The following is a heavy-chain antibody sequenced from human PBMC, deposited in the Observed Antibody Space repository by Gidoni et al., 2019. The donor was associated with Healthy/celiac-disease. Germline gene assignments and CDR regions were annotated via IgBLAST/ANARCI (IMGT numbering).Heavy chain of an antibody. D-gene: IGHD1-1*01. Sequence: EVQLVESGGGLVQPGGSLRLSCSASGFTFRSYAMHWVRQAPGKGLEYVSAISSNGGSTYYADSVKGRFTISRDNSKNTLYLQMSSLRAEDTAVYYCVKDRLERRFLIGVFDYWGQGTLVTVSS. CDR2: ISSNGGST. V-gene: IGHV3-64D*06. J-gene: IGHJ4*02. CDR1: GFTFRSYA. CDR3: VKDRLERRFLIGVFDY.